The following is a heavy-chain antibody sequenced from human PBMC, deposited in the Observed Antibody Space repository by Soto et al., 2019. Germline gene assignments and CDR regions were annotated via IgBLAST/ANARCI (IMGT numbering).Heavy chain of an antibody. D-gene: IGHD3-10*01. CDR3: ARGLILWFGELSRRGGYYYYMDV. V-gene: IGHV4-34*01. J-gene: IGHJ6*03. Sequence: QVQLQQWGAGLLKPSETLSLTCAVYGGSFSGYQWSWIRKTPGKGFKWFGEINDSGNINYNPSLKSRVTILLDTPKKQISLKLSSVTAADSAVYYCARGLILWFGELSRRGGYYYYMDVWGKGTTVTVSS. CDR1: GGSFSGYQ. CDR2: INDSGNI.